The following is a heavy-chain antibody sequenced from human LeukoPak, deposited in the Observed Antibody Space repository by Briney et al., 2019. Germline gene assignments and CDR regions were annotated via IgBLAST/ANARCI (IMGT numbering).Heavy chain of an antibody. D-gene: IGHD3-3*01. Sequence: GGSLRLSRAASGFTLSSNYMSRGPQAPGERLGWVLVIYSGGSTYYAGSVKGRYTISRDNSNNTLYLQMNSLRAEDTAVYYCAKDRGYYDFWSGYHSWGQGTLVTVSS. CDR2: IYSGGST. V-gene: IGHV3-53*05. J-gene: IGHJ4*02. CDR3: AKDRGYYDFWSGYHS. CDR1: GFTLSSNY.